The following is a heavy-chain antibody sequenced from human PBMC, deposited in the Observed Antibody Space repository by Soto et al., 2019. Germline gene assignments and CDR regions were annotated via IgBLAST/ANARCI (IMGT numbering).Heavy chain of an antibody. V-gene: IGHV4-59*01. D-gene: IGHD3-22*01. CDR3: ARRVYYYNNGGYQYYFDY. CDR2: IYYSGST. J-gene: IGHJ4*02. Sequence: PSETLSLTCTVSGGSISNYYWGWIRQPPGKGLEWIGYIYYSGSTNYSPSLKSRVAMSVDTSKNHFSLKLSSVSDADTAVYFCARRVYYYNNGGYQYYFDYWGQGTLVTVSS. CDR1: GGSISNYY.